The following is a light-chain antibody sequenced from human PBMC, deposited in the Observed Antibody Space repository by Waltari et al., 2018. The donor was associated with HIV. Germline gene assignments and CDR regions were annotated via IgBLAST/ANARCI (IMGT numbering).Light chain of an antibody. CDR2: EAS. J-gene: IGKJ1*01. CDR3: QQYNRYYSWA. Sequence: QMTQSPSSLSASVGDRVTITCRASHSITNWLAWYQQKPGKAPTLLVYEASTLERGVPSRCSGSGSGADFTLTISSLQPEDFATYYCQQYNRYYSWAFGQGTKVEVK. V-gene: IGKV1-5*03. CDR1: HSITNW.